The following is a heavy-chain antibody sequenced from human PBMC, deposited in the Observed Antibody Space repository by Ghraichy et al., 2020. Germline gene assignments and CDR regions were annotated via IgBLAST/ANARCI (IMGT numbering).Heavy chain of an antibody. J-gene: IGHJ4*02. D-gene: IGHD6-13*01. V-gene: IGHV3-11*06. CDR3: AREHSVAGGGTCLGVLGY. Sequence: GGSLRLSCAASGFTISDYYMSWIRQAPGKGLEWVSYISSSSTCTNYADSVKGRFTISRDNAKNSLYLQMNSLRAEDTAVYYCAREHSVAGGGTCLGVLGYWGQGTLVTVSS. CDR1: GFTISDYY. CDR2: ISSSSTCT.